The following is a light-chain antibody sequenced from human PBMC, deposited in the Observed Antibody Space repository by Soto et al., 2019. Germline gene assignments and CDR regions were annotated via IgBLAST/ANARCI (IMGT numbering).Light chain of an antibody. Sequence: QSALTQPASVSGSPGQSITISCTGSSDNIGRYKYVSWYQQHPGKAPKFIIYEVSNRPSGVSNRFSGSKSGNTASLTISGLQAEDEADYYCMSYTNSKNLVLFGGGTQLAVL. V-gene: IGLV2-14*01. J-gene: IGLJ2*01. CDR1: SDNIGRYKY. CDR2: EVS. CDR3: MSYTNSKNLVL.